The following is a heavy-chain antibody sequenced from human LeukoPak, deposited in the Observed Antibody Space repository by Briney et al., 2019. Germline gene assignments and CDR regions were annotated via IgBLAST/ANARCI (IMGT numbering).Heavy chain of an antibody. D-gene: IGHD2-21*02. CDR2: INPSGGST. CDR1: AYTFTSYY. V-gene: IGHV1-46*01. J-gene: IGHJ4*02. CDR3: ARGMHIVVVTATPVDY. Sequence: ASVTVSCKASAYTFTSYYMHWVRQAPGQGLEWMGIINPSGGSTSYAQKFQGRVTMTRDTSTSTVYMELSSLRSEDTAVYYCARGMHIVVVTATPVDYWGQGTLVTVSS.